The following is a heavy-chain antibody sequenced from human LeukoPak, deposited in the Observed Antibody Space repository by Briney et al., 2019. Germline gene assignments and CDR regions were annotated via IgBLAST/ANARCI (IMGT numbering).Heavy chain of an antibody. V-gene: IGHV4-39*01. D-gene: IGHD2-15*01. Sequence: PSETLSLTCTVSGGSISSNIYYWAWIRQPPGKGLEWIGTIYFSGSTYYNPSLKSRVTISVDTSKNQFSLKLTSVTAADTAVYCCARLGYCSGGSCHHDYWGQGTLVTVSS. CDR1: GGSISSNIYY. CDR2: IYFSGST. CDR3: ARLGYCSGGSCHHDY. J-gene: IGHJ4*02.